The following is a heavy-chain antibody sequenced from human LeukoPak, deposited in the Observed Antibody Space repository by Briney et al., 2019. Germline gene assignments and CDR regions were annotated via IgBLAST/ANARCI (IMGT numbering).Heavy chain of an antibody. V-gene: IGHV1-2*02. D-gene: IGHD3-22*01. J-gene: IGHJ3*02. CDR3: AREPSMIVALGAFDI. CDR1: GYTFTSNY. Sequence: ASVKVSCKAFGYTFTSNYMHWVRQAPGQGLEWMGWINPNSGGTNFAQKFQGRITMTRDTSISTAYMELSSLRSDDTAVYYCAREPSMIVALGAFDIWGQGTMVTVSS. CDR2: INPNSGGT.